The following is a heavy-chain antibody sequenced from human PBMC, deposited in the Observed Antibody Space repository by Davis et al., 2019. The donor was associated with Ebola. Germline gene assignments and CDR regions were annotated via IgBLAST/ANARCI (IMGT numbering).Heavy chain of an antibody. CDR2: IYHSGST. J-gene: IGHJ4*02. CDR3: AREGAAYGDYALDY. V-gene: IGHV4-4*02. D-gene: IGHD4-17*01. CDR1: GGSISSSNW. Sequence: SETLSLTCAVSGGSISSSNWWSWVRQPPGKGLEWIGEIYHSGSTNYNPSLKSRVTISVDKSKNQFSLKLSSVTAADTAVYYCAREGAAYGDYALDYWGQGTLVTVSS.